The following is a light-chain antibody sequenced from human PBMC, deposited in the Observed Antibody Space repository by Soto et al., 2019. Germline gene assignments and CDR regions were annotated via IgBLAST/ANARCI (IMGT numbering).Light chain of an antibody. CDR3: QQYGSSPLT. Sequence: EIVLTQSPGTLSLSPGERATLSCRASQSISGRHLAWYQQKPGQAPRLLIYGASSRASDIPDRFSGSGSGTYFPLTISSLEPEDFAVYHCQQYGSSPLTFGGGTKVDIK. J-gene: IGKJ4*01. V-gene: IGKV3-20*01. CDR2: GAS. CDR1: QSISGRH.